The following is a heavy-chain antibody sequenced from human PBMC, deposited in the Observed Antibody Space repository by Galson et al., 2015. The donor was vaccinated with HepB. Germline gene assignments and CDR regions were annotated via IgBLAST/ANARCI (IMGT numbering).Heavy chain of an antibody. CDR2: IYSGGST. CDR3: ARSDYGDLAPFDY. Sequence: SLRLSCAASGFTVSSNYMSWVRQAPGKGLEWASVIYSGGSTYYADSVKGRFTISRHNSKNTLYLQMNSLRAEDTAVYYCARSDYGDLAPFDYWGQGTLVTVSS. J-gene: IGHJ4*02. CDR1: GFTVSSNY. D-gene: IGHD4-17*01. V-gene: IGHV3-53*04.